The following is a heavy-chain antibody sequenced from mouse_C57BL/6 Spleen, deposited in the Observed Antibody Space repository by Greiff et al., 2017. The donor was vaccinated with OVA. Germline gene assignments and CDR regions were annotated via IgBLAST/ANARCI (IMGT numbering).Heavy chain of an antibody. V-gene: IGHV14-1*01. J-gene: IGHJ3*01. D-gene: IGHD2-4*01. CDR2: IDPEDGDT. CDR3: TTYYDPAWFAY. Sequence: EVQLQQSGAELVRPGASVKLSCTASGFNIKDYYMHWVKQRPEQGLEWIGKIDPEDGDTEYAPKFQGKATMTADTSSNTAYLQLSSLTSEDTAVYYCTTYYDPAWFAYWGQGTLVTVSA. CDR1: GFNIKDYY.